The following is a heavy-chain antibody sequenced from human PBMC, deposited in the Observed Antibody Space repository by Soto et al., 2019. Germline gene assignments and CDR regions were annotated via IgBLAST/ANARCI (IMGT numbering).Heavy chain of an antibody. Sequence: QVQLQESGPGLVKPSQTLSLTCIVSGDSISRGGYFWTWIRQHPGKGLEWIGYIYDSGSAFYNTSRKSRVTRSVDTSKNQFSLNLTSWPAADTAVFYCARGILRPNHYMDVWGKWTAVAVSS. J-gene: IGHJ6*03. CDR3: ARGILRPNHYMDV. V-gene: IGHV4-31*03. CDR2: IYDSGSA. CDR1: GDSISRGGYF. D-gene: IGHD1-26*01.